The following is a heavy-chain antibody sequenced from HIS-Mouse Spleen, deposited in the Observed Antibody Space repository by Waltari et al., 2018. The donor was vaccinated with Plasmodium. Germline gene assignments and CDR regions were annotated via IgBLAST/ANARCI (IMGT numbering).Heavy chain of an antibody. J-gene: IGHJ4*02. CDR3: ARDRITGTSYFDY. V-gene: IGHV4-39*07. CDR2: IYYSGST. CDR1: GGSLSSSSYY. D-gene: IGHD1-7*01. Sequence: QLQLQESGPGLVKPSETLSLTCTVSGGSLSSSSYYWGWLRQPPGKGLEWIGSIYYSGSTYYNPSLKSRVTISVDTSKNQFSLKLSSVTAADTAVYYCARDRITGTSYFDYWGQGTLVTVSS.